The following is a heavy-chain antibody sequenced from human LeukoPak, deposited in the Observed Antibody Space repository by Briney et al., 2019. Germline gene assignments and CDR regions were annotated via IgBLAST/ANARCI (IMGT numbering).Heavy chain of an antibody. CDR2: ISGSGDST. CDR3: AKELNSYGFSDY. D-gene: IGHD5-18*01. Sequence: PGGSLRLSCAASGFTFSTYSMSWVRQAPGKGLGWVSAISGSGDSTYYADSVQGRFTISRDNYNNTLYLQMNSLRAEDTAVYYCAKELNSYGFSDYWGQGTLVTVSS. CDR1: GFTFSTYS. V-gene: IGHV3-23*01. J-gene: IGHJ4*02.